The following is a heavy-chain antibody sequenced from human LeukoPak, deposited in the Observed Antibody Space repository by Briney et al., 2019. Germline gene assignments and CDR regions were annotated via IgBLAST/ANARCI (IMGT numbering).Heavy chain of an antibody. CDR2: ISSSSSYI. CDR3: AREWVITFGGVIVPSDAFDI. D-gene: IGHD3-16*02. J-gene: IGHJ3*02. Sequence: GGSLRLSCVASGFTFSSYSMNWVRQAPGKGLEWVSSISSSSSYIYYADSVKGRFTISRDNAKNSLYLQMNSLRAEDTAVYYCAREWVITFGGVIVPSDAFDIWGQGTMVTVSS. CDR1: GFTFSSYS. V-gene: IGHV3-21*01.